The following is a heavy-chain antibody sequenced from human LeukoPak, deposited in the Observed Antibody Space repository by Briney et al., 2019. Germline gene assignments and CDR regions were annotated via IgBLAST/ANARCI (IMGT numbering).Heavy chain of an antibody. Sequence: GGSLRLSCTASGFTFGDYAMSWFRQAPGKGLEWVGFIRSKAYGGTTEYAASVKGRFTISRDDSKSIAYLQMNSLKTEDTAVYYCTSLGIAVAGTRAVDYWGQGTLVTVSS. V-gene: IGHV3-49*03. D-gene: IGHD6-19*01. CDR2: IRSKAYGGTT. CDR3: TSLGIAVAGTRAVDY. CDR1: GFTFGDYA. J-gene: IGHJ4*02.